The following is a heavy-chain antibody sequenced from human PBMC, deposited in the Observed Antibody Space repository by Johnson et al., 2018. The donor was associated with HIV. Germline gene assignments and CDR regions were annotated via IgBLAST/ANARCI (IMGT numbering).Heavy chain of an antibody. CDR2: SNWNGGST. D-gene: IGHD1-20*01. V-gene: IGHV3-20*04. CDR3: ARDRTITGNDPFDI. J-gene: IGHJ3*02. CDR1: GFTVSSNY. Sequence: EVQLVESGGGLIQPGGSLRLSCAASGFTVSSNYMSWVRQAPGKGLEWVSGSNWNGGSTGYGDSVKGRFTISRDNAKNSLYLQMNSLRVEDTALYYCARDRTITGNDPFDIWGQGTMVTVSS.